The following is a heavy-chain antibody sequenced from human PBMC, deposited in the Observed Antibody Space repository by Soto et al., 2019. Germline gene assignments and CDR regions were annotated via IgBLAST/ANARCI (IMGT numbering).Heavy chain of an antibody. CDR3: AKGNSWNYDDAFDI. V-gene: IGHV3-9*01. D-gene: IGHD1-7*01. J-gene: IGHJ3*02. CDR1: GFTFDDYA. Sequence: PGGSLRLSCAASGFTFDDYAMHWVRQAPGKGLEWVSGISWNSGSIGYADSVKGRFTISRDNAKNSLCLQMNSLRAEDTALYYCAKGNSWNYDDAFDIWGQGTMVTVSS. CDR2: ISWNSGSI.